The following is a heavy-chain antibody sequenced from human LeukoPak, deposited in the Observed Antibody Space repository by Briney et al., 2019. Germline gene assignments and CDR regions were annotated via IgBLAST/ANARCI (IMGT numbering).Heavy chain of an antibody. Sequence: GGSLRLSCAASRFAVSSNYMSWVSQAPGKGLEWVSSVSGNGGSTYYADSLKGRFTISRDNSKNTLYLQMNGLRAEDTAVYYCANRADGYNFFPFDYWGQGTLVTVSS. CDR2: VSGNGGST. CDR3: ANRADGYNFFPFDY. V-gene: IGHV3-23*01. D-gene: IGHD5-24*01. CDR1: RFAVSSNY. J-gene: IGHJ4*02.